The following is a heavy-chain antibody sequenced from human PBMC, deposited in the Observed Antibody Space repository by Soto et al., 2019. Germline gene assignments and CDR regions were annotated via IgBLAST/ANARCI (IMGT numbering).Heavy chain of an antibody. V-gene: IGHV4-31*01. CDR1: GGSISSGGYY. J-gene: IGHJ5*02. D-gene: IGHD6-19*01. CDR2: IYYSGST. CDR3: ARDNIAVAGPFDP. Sequence: QVQLQESGPGLVKPSQTLSLTCTVSGGSISSGGYYWSWIRQHPGKVLEWSGYIYYSGSTYYNPSLKSLVTIPVDTSKNQFSLKLSSVTAADTAVYYCARDNIAVAGPFDPWGQGTLVTVSS.